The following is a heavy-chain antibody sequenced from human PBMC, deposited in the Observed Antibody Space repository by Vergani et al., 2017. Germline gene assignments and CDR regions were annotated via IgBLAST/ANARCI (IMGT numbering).Heavy chain of an antibody. V-gene: IGHV1-46*01. CDR3: AREGRSPPGYYGMDV. Sequence: QVQLVQSGAEVKKPGASVKGSCKASGYTFTSYYMHWVRQAPGQGLEWMGIINPSGGSTSYAQKFQGGVTMTRDTSTSTVYMELSSLRSEATAVYYCAREGRSPPGYYGMDVWGQGTTVTVPS. J-gene: IGHJ6*02. CDR1: GYTFTSYY. D-gene: IGHD3-10*01. CDR2: INPSGGST.